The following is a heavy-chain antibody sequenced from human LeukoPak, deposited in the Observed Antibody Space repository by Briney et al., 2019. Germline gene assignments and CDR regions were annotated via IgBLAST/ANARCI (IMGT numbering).Heavy chain of an antibody. D-gene: IGHD3-22*01. CDR2: IYYSGNT. V-gene: IGHV4-39*01. CDR3: ARQEYYYDSSGYFYQ. Sequence: SETLSLTCTVSGGSISSSTYYWGWIRQPPGKGLQWIGSIYYSGNTYYNPSLKSRVTLSVDTSKNQFSLKLSSVTAADTAVYYCARQEYYYDSSGYFYQWGQGTLVTVPA. CDR1: GGSISSSTYY. J-gene: IGHJ4*02.